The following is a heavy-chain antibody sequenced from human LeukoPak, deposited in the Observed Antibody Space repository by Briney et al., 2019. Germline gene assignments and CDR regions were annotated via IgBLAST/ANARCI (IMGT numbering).Heavy chain of an antibody. CDR3: ARDEAAAGTGDAFDI. J-gene: IGHJ3*02. CDR2: IYHNGNT. CDR1: GYSISSGYY. D-gene: IGHD6-13*01. V-gene: IGHV4-38-2*02. Sequence: SETLSLTCSVSGYSISSGYYWGWMRLSPEKGLEWIGTIYHNGNTYYNPSLKSRVTISVDTSKNQFSLKLSSVTAADTAVYYCARDEAAAGTGDAFDIWGQGTMVTVSS.